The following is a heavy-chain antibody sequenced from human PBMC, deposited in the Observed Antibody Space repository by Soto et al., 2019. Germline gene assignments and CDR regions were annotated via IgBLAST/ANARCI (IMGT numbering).Heavy chain of an antibody. CDR1: GFTFSSYS. Sequence: EVQLVASGGGWVQPAGSLRLSCAACGFTFSSYSMKWVRQAPGKGLEWVSYISSSSSTIYYGDSVKGRFTISRDNAKNSLYLQMNSLREEDTAVYDCARDGGTGGAARPHYYYGMDVWGQGSPV. D-gene: IGHD6-6*01. CDR3: ARDGGTGGAARPHYYYGMDV. V-gene: IGHV3-48*02. J-gene: IGHJ6*02. CDR2: ISSSSSTI.